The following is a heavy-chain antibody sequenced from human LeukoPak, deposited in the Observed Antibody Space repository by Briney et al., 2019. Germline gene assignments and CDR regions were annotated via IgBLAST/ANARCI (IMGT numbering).Heavy chain of an antibody. Sequence: SETLSLTRTVSGGSISSSSYYWGWIRQPPGKGLEWIGSIYYSGSTYYNPSLKSRVTISVDTSKNQFSLKLSSVTAADTAVYYCARILGFDAFDIWGQGTMVTVSS. CDR3: ARILGFDAFDI. CDR1: GGSISSSSYY. V-gene: IGHV4-39*07. J-gene: IGHJ3*02. D-gene: IGHD3-3*02. CDR2: IYYSGST.